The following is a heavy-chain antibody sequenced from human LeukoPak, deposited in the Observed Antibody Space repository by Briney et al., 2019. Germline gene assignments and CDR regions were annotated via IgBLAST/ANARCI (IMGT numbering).Heavy chain of an antibody. CDR2: IYTSGST. CDR1: GGSISSYY. D-gene: IGHD1-26*01. J-gene: IGHJ4*02. V-gene: IGHV4-4*07. Sequence: SETLSLTCTVSGGSISSYYWSWIRQPAGKGLEWIGRIYTSGSTNYNPSLKSRVTMSVDTSKNQFSLKLSSVTAADTAVYYCARVGGSSSYYYFDYWGQGTLVTVSS. CDR3: ARVGGSSSYYYFDY.